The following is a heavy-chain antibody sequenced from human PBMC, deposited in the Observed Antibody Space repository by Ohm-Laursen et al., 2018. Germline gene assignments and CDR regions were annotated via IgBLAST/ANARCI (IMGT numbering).Heavy chain of an antibody. CDR3: ARDPYYSSWYFFRY. J-gene: IGHJ4*02. CDR1: GFTFSNYW. D-gene: IGHD6-13*01. Sequence: SLRLSCAASGFTFSNYWMHWVRQAPGKGLVWVSRIITDGSITNYAGSVKGRFTISRDNAKNTLYLQMSSLRVEDTATYYCARDPYYSSWYFFRYWGQGTQVTVSS. CDR2: IITDGSIT. V-gene: IGHV3-74*01.